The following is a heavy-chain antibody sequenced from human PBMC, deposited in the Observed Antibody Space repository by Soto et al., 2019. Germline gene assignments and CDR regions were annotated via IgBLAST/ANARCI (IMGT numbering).Heavy chain of an antibody. J-gene: IGHJ5*02. Sequence: SETLSLTCVVSGDSISRGSYTWNWIRQPPGKGLEWIGFTYESGSTYYNASLKSRVTISVDRSKNQLSLILHSVTAADTAMYFCARDIEVRGAMAWFDPWGKVTLVTVSS. CDR2: TYESGST. CDR1: GDSISRGSYT. CDR3: ARDIEVRGAMAWFDP. V-gene: IGHV4-30-2*01. D-gene: IGHD3-10*01.